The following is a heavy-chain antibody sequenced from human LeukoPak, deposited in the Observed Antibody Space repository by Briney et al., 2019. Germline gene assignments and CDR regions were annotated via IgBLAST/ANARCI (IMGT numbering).Heavy chain of an antibody. D-gene: IGHD4-17*01. V-gene: IGHV3-48*04. CDR1: GFTFSSYT. J-gene: IGHJ4*02. CDR2: ISGSSSNI. Sequence: GGSLRLSCEASGFTFSSYTMNWVRQAPGKGLEWISYISGSSSNIYYADSVKGRFTISRDNAKNSLYLQMDSLRAEDTAVYYCARDTYGAVGLLGYWGQGIPVAVSS. CDR3: ARDTYGAVGLLGY.